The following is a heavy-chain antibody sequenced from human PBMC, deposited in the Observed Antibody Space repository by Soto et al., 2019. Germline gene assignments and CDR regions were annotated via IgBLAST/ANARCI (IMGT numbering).Heavy chain of an antibody. CDR2: ISGSGGSS. V-gene: IGHV3-23*01. D-gene: IGHD3-22*01. CDR3: AKGQGHYYDSGGYLLDP. J-gene: IGHJ5*02. CDR1: GFTFSTYA. Sequence: GSLRLSCAASGFTFSTYAMSWVRQAPGKGLEWVSAISGSGGSSYYADSVRGRFTISRDNSKNTLYLQMNSLRAEDTAVYYCAKGQGHYYDSGGYLLDPWGQGTLVTVSS.